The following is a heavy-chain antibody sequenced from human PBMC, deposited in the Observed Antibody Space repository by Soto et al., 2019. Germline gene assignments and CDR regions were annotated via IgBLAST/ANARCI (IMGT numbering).Heavy chain of an antibody. CDR2: INYSGTA. CDR3: VRRVTIPSRYFDL. J-gene: IGHJ2*01. V-gene: IGHV4-39*01. CDR1: GASITKTSSY. Sequence: QVELQQSGPGVVKPSETLSLTCSVSGASITKTSSYWGWVRQPPGKGLEWIGSINYSGTAYYSPSLRSRVTLSVDTSTNQFSLRLMSVTAADTALYFCVRRVTIPSRYFDLWGRAKPVIVSS. D-gene: IGHD4-4*01.